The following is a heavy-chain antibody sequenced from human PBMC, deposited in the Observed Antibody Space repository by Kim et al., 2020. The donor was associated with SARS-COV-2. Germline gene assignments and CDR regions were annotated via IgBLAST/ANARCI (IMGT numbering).Heavy chain of an antibody. V-gene: IGHV3-30*07. CDR3: ARDYPPLYSSSSDAFDI. D-gene: IGHD6-6*01. J-gene: IGHJ3*02. Sequence: KGRFTNTKDNSKNTLYLKMNSLRAEDRAVYYCARDYPPLYSSSSDAFDIWGQGTMVTVSS.